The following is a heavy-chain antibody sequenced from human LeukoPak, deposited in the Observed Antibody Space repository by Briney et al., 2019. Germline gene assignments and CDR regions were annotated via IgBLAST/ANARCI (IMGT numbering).Heavy chain of an antibody. J-gene: IGHJ4*02. CDR1: GLTVSSNY. CDR2: IYSGGST. V-gene: IGHV3-66*01. D-gene: IGHD6-25*01. Sequence: PGGSLRLSCVVSGLTVSSNYMSWLRQAPGKGLEWVSVIYSGGSTYYADSVKGRFTISRDNYKNTLYLQMNRLRAEDTAVYYCARERGPLDYWGQGTLVTVSS. CDR3: ARERGPLDY.